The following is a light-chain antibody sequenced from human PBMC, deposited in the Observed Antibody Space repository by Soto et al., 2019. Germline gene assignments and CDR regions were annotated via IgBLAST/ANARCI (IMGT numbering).Light chain of an antibody. J-gene: IGLJ1*01. Sequence: QSALTQPPSASGNPGQRASISYSGSSSNIGSNSVQWHQQLPGTAPNLLIYADNQRPSGVPDRFSGSKSGTSASLAITGLQSGDEADYYCAAWDDSLNGFVFGTGTKVTVL. CDR2: ADN. CDR1: SSNIGSNS. CDR3: AAWDDSLNGFV. V-gene: IGLV1-44*01.